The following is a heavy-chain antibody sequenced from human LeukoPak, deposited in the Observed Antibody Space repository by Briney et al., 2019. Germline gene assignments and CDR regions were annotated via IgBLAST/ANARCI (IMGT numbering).Heavy chain of an antibody. J-gene: IGHJ4*02. CDR3: AKEKQRNFDY. CDR2: ICGSGAGP. V-gene: IGHV3-23*01. Sequence: PGRSLRLSCAASGFTFSNYAMSWVRQAPGKGLEWVSGICGSGAGPYYGDSVQGRFTISRDNSKNTLYLQMNSLRAEDTAVYYCAKEKQRNFDYWGQGTLVTVSS. D-gene: IGHD6-13*01. CDR1: GFTFSNYA.